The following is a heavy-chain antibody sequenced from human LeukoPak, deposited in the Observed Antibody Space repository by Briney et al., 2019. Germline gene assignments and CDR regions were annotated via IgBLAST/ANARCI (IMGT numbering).Heavy chain of an antibody. J-gene: IGHJ4*02. V-gene: IGHV4-61*02. Sequence: SETLSLTCTVSGGSIGSGIYYWSWIRQPAGKGLEWIGRIYTSGSTNYNPSLKSRVTISVDTSKNQFSLKLSSVTAADTAVYYCAREPIVLVPTALYYCDYWGQGTLVTVSS. D-gene: IGHD2-2*01. CDR2: IYTSGST. CDR3: AREPIVLVPTALYYCDY. CDR1: GGSIGSGIYY.